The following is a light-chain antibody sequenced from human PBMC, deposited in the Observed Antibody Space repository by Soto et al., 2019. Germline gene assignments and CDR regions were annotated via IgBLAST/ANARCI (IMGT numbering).Light chain of an antibody. J-gene: IGKJ1*01. Sequence: KVMTQSPATLPVSPGERVTLSCRASQSISTNLAWYQRKPGQAPRLLINGASTRATGIPARFSGSGSGTQFTLTISSLQSEDFGTYYCQQYNTWPGTFGQGTKVDI. CDR1: QSISTN. CDR2: GAS. CDR3: QQYNTWPGT. V-gene: IGKV3-15*01.